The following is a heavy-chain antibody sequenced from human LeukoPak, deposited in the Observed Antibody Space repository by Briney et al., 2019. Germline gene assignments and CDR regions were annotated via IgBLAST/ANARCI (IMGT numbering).Heavy chain of an antibody. J-gene: IGHJ4*02. CDR2: ISGSGGST. CDR3: AEDLYYYDSRTYY. V-gene: IGHV3-23*01. Sequence: PGGSLRLSCAASGFTFSSYAMSWVRQAPGKGLEWVSAISGSGGSTYYAGSVKGRFTISRDNSKNTLYLQMNSLRAEDTAVYYCAEDLYYYDSRTYYWGQGTLVTVSS. CDR1: GFTFSSYA. D-gene: IGHD3-22*01.